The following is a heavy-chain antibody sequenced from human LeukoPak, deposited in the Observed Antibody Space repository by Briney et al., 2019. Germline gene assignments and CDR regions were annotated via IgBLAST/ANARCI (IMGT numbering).Heavy chain of an antibody. CDR2: ISYAGSSK. CDR1: GFSFSSYV. D-gene: IGHD5-18*01. Sequence: GGSLRLSCAASGFSFSSYVMHWVRQAPGKGLEWVAVISYAGSSKLYADSVKGRFTLSRDNSKNTLYLQMNSLSAEDTAVYYCARNGYSYGSLDYFDYWGQGTLVTVSS. CDR3: ARNGYSYGSLDYFDY. J-gene: IGHJ4*02. V-gene: IGHV3-30*03.